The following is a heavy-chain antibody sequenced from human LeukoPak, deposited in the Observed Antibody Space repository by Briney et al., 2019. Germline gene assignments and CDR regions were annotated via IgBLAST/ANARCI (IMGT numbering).Heavy chain of an antibody. Sequence: GGSLRLSCAASGFTFSSYAMHWVRQAPGKGLEWVAVISYDGSNKYYADSVKGRFTISRDNSKNTLYLQMNSLRAEDTAVYYCVSVEDGYYYYMDVWGKGTTVTVSS. CDR2: ISYDGSNK. D-gene: IGHD4-17*01. CDR3: VSVEDGYYYYMDV. CDR1: GFTFSSYA. J-gene: IGHJ6*03. V-gene: IGHV3-30*04.